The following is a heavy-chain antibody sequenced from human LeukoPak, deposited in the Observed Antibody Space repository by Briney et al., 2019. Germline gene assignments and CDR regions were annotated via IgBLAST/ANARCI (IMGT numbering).Heavy chain of an antibody. D-gene: IGHD5-24*01. J-gene: IGHJ4*02. Sequence: ASVKVSCKASGYTFTSYDINWVRQATGQGLEWMGWINPNSGGTNYAQKFQGRVTMTRDTSISTAYMELSRLRSDDTAVYYCARRERRDGYNYMVDYWGQGTLVTVSS. CDR3: ARRERRDGYNYMVDY. CDR2: INPNSGGT. CDR1: GYTFTSYD. V-gene: IGHV1-2*02.